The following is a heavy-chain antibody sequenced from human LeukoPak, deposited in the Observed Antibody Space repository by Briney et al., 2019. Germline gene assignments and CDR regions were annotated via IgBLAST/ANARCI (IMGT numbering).Heavy chain of an antibody. J-gene: IGHJ4*02. CDR2: ISSSSFFI. Sequence: GGSLRLSCVASGFTFSTYTMNWVRQAPGKGLEWVSSISSSSFFISYADSVKGRFTISRDNSKNTVYMQMNSLRAEDTAVYYCAKAGVTSGWSFDYWGQGTLVTVSS. CDR3: AKAGVTSGWSFDY. CDR1: GFTFSTYT. D-gene: IGHD6-19*01. V-gene: IGHV3-21*01.